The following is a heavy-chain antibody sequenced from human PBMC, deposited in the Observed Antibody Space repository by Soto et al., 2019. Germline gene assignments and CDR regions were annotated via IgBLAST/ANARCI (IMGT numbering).Heavy chain of an antibody. J-gene: IGHJ5*02. D-gene: IGHD1-26*01. Sequence: QVHLVQSGAEVQKPGASVRISCQASGYAFTTSAIHWVRQAPGQSLEWMGWINPATGDTKYSQNVRGRVTFALDTSATTPCMDLRSLEPHARAFYYWGRASGRSKLLPFYFDPWGQGTQVTVPP. V-gene: IGHV1-3*01. CDR2: INPATGDT. CDR1: GYAFTTSA. CDR3: GRASGRSKLLPFYFDP.